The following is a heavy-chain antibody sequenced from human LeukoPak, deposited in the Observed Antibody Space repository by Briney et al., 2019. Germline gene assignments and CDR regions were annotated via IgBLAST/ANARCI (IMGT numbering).Heavy chain of an antibody. J-gene: IGHJ3*01. D-gene: IGHD2-2*01. CDR1: GFTFSSYA. CDR3: ARCTASCYANAFDV. CDR2: LSGSGGST. Sequence: GGSLRLSCAASGFTFSSYAMNWVRQAPGKGLEWVSVLSGSGGSTVYADSVKGRFTISRDNSKNTLYLQMNSLRPDDTAVYYCARCTASCYANAFDVWGQGTLLTVSS. V-gene: IGHV3-23*01.